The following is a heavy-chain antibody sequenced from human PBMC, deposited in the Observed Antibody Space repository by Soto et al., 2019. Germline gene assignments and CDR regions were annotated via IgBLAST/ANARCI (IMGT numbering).Heavy chain of an antibody. D-gene: IGHD3-22*01. Sequence: SETLSLTCNVDSISTYYWNWIRQPPGKELEKIGYIYYIGRTNYNPSLRSRVTISVDTSKNQFSLKLSSVTAADTAVYYCARRYSCDFYDRDLYFLWGQGTQVTVSS. CDR2: IYYIGRT. J-gene: IGHJ4*02. V-gene: IGHV4-59*12. CDR3: ARRYSCDFYDRDLYFL. CDR1: DSISTYY.